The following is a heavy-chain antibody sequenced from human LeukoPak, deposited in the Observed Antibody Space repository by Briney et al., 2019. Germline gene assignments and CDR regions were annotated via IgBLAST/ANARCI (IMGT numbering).Heavy chain of an antibody. Sequence: PSETLSLTCTVSRGSISSYYWSWIRQPAGKGLEWIRRIYTSGSTNYNPSLKSRVTMSVDTSKNQFSLKLNSVTAADTAVYYCKADSRAFDIWGQGTMVTVSS. J-gene: IGHJ3*02. CDR3: KADSRAFDI. V-gene: IGHV4-4*07. CDR2: IYTSGST. CDR1: RGSISSYY.